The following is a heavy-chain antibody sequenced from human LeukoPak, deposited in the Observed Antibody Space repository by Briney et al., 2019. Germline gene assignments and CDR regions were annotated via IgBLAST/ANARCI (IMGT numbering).Heavy chain of an antibody. V-gene: IGHV4-31*03. Sequence: SETLSLTCTVSGGSISSGGYYWSWIRQHPGKGLEWIGYIYYSGSTYYNPPLKSRVTISVDTSKNQFSLKLSSVTAADTAVYYCARWRAVAGTSHYFDYWGQGTLVTVSS. J-gene: IGHJ4*02. CDR2: IYYSGST. CDR1: GGSISSGGYY. D-gene: IGHD6-19*01. CDR3: ARWRAVAGTSHYFDY.